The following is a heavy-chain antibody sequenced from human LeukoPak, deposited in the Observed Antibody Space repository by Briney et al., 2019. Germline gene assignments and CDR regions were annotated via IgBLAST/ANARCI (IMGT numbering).Heavy chain of an antibody. V-gene: IGHV5-51*01. CDR3: ARYVEMATIFDY. CDR2: IYPSDSDT. CDR1: GYNFLSYW. J-gene: IGHJ4*02. Sequence: GESLKISCKGSGYNFLSYWIGWVRQMPGKGLEWMGIIYPSDSDTRYSPSFQGQVTISADKSISTAYLQWSSLKASDTAMYYCARYVEMATIFDYWGQGTLVTVSS. D-gene: IGHD5-24*01.